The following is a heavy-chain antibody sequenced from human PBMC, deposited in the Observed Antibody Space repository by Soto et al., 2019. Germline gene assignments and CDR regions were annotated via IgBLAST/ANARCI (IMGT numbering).Heavy chain of an antibody. Sequence: QVQLVQSGAEVKKPGASVKVSCKASGHTFTSYGISWVRQAPGQAREWKGWLSAYNGKRNYAQKLQGRVTMTTDTSTSTAYMELRSLRSDDTAVYYCAGDLGYCCSGRARPPGVWGQGTTVTVSS. CDR3: AGDLGYCCSGRARPPGV. V-gene: IGHV1-18*01. D-gene: IGHD3-10*01. J-gene: IGHJ6*02. CDR1: GHTFTSYG. CDR2: LSAYNGKR.